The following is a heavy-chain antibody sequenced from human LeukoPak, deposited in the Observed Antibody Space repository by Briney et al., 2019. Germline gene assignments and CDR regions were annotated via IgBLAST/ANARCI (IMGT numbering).Heavy chain of an antibody. CDR1: GYTFTGYY. CDR3: ASFIPTGYFDY. V-gene: IGHV1-2*02. D-gene: IGHD4-17*01. Sequence: ASVKVSCKASGYTFTGYYIHWVRQAPGQGLEWMGWINPNSGGTNSAQRFQGRVTMTTDTSISTAYMELGSLRSDDTAVYYCASFIPTGYFDYWGQGTLVTVSS. CDR2: INPNSGGT. J-gene: IGHJ4*02.